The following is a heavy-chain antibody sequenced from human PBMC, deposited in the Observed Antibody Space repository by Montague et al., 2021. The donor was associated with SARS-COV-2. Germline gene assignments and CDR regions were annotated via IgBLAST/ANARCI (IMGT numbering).Heavy chain of an antibody. Sequence: CAISGDSVSSNSAAWNWIRQSPSRGLEWLGRTYCRSKWFHDYAISVKSRIIINPDTSKNQFSLQLNSVTPEDTAVYYCANFAVSGTTADYWGQGILVTVSS. CDR2: TYCRSKWFH. CDR1: GDSVSSNSAA. J-gene: IGHJ4*02. V-gene: IGHV6-1*01. D-gene: IGHD6-19*01. CDR3: ANFAVSGTTADY.